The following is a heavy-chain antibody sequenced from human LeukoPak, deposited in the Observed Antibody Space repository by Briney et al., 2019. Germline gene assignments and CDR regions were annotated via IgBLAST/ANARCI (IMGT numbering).Heavy chain of an antibody. J-gene: IGHJ6*02. Sequence: PGGSLRLSCAASGFTFSNYTMNWVRQAPGQGLELVSYLSNGGSSIYYADSVKGRFTISRDNAKSLLYLQMNSLRAEDTAVYYCARDGSVTRSGYSYGMDVWGQGTTVTVSS. CDR2: LSNGGSSI. D-gene: IGHD4-17*01. V-gene: IGHV3-48*01. CDR1: GFTFSNYT. CDR3: ARDGSVTRSGYSYGMDV.